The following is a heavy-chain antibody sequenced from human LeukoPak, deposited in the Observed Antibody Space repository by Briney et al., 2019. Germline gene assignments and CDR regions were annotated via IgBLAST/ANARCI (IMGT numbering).Heavy chain of an antibody. Sequence: ASVPVSCTTSGFTFTAHYMHWLRQAPGQGLEWMGWIKPDTGVTYYAQTFQGRFTMTVDVSISTVSMELTSLRSDDTAIYYCARDNNLGPDYWGQGTLVTVSS. J-gene: IGHJ4*02. D-gene: IGHD7-27*01. CDR1: GFTFTAHY. V-gene: IGHV1-2*02. CDR3: ARDNNLGPDY. CDR2: IKPDTGVT.